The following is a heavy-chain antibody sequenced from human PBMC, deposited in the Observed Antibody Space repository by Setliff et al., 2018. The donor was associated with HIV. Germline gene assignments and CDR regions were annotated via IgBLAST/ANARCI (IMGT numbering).Heavy chain of an antibody. CDR3: ARGVRDNSGWSSYYFDY. CDR2: INHSGRT. D-gene: IGHD6-19*01. Sequence: SSETLSLTCAIYGGSFSDYYWSWIRQPPGKGLEWIGEINHSGRTNYNPSLESRVTTSVDTSKKQFSLRLTSVAAADTAVYYCARGVRDNSGWSSYYFDYWGQGTLVTVSS. J-gene: IGHJ4*02. V-gene: IGHV4-34*01. CDR1: GGSFSDYY.